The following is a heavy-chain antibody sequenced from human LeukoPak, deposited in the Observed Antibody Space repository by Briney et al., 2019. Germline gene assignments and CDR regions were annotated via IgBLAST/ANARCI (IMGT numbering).Heavy chain of an antibody. V-gene: IGHV3-53*01. CDR1: GFTVSSNY. Sequence: GGSLRLSCAASGFTVSSNYMSWVRQAPGKGLEWVSVIYSGGSTYYADSAKGRFTISRDNSKNTLYLQMNSLRAEDTAVYYCAKGGSIAAAGHDAFNIWGQGSMVTVSS. CDR2: IYSGGST. J-gene: IGHJ3*02. D-gene: IGHD6-13*01. CDR3: AKGGSIAAAGHDAFNI.